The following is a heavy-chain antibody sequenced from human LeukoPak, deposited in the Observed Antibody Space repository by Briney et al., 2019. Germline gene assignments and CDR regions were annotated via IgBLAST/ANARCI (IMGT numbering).Heavy chain of an antibody. J-gene: IGHJ4*02. V-gene: IGHV3-30-3*01. CDR1: GFTFSSYA. CDR3: AKDPEGYSSSWYDDY. D-gene: IGHD6-13*01. Sequence: GGSLRLSCAASGFTFSSYAMHWVRQAPGKGLEWVAVISYDGSNKYYADSVKGRFTITRDNSKNTLYLQMNSLRAEDTAVYYCAKDPEGYSSSWYDDYWGQGTLVTVSS. CDR2: ISYDGSNK.